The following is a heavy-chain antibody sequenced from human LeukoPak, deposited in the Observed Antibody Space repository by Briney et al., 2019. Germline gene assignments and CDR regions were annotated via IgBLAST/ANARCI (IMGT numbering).Heavy chain of an antibody. CDR1: GGSISGTDW. CDR2: ISLRGLT. Sequence: KPSETLSLTCGVSGGSISGTDWWSWVRQPPGQGLEWIGEISLRGLTNYNPSLRSRLTMSLDESKNQVSLNLTSVTAADTAVYYCSRGSGPFSPFGFWGQGTLVSVHS. J-gene: IGHJ4*02. CDR3: SRGSGPFSPFGF. V-gene: IGHV4-4*02. D-gene: IGHD1-26*01.